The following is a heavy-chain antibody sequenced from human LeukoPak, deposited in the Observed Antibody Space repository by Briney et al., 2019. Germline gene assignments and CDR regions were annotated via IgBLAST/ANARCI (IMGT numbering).Heavy chain of an antibody. V-gene: IGHV5-51*01. CDR1: GYSSTSYG. Sequence: GESLKSSCKGSGYSSTSYGIGWVGQMPGKGRVWRGVIYPGDSDTTYSPSFQGQVPISADQSISTAYLQWSSLQASDTAMYYCARHLTKEMATTDNHYNSSGMDVWGQGPTVTVSS. D-gene: IGHD5-24*01. J-gene: IGHJ6*02. CDR2: IYPGDSDT. CDR3: ARHLTKEMATTDNHYNSSGMDV.